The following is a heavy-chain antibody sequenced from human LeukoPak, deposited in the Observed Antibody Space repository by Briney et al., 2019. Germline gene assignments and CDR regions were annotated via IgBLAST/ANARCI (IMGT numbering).Heavy chain of an antibody. CDR2: IYHSGST. CDR3: ARTYYDYVWGSYRYTAKAFDY. Sequence: SETLSLTCAVSGDSISSDGYSWSWIRQPPGKGLEWIGYIYHSGSTYYNPSLKSRVTISVDTSKNQFSLKLSSVTAADTAVYYCARTYYDYVWGSYRYTAKAFDYWGQGTLVTVSS. V-gene: IGHV4-30-2*01. J-gene: IGHJ4*02. D-gene: IGHD3-16*02. CDR1: GDSISSDGYS.